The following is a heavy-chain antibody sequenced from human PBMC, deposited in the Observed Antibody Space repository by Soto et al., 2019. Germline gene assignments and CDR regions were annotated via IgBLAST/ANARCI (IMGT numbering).Heavy chain of an antibody. CDR2: MNPNSGNT. CDR1: GYTFTSRD. Sequence: AASVEVSCKASGYTFTSRDINWVRQATGQGLEWMGWMNPNSGNTGYAQKFQGRVTMTRNTFISTAYMELSSLRSEDTAVYYCARWDYGVYARFDYWGQGTLVTVSS. V-gene: IGHV1-8*01. D-gene: IGHD4-17*01. J-gene: IGHJ4*02. CDR3: ARWDYGVYARFDY.